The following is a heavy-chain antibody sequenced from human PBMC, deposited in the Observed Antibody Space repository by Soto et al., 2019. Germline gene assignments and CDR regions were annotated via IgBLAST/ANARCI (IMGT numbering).Heavy chain of an antibody. CDR2: IYYSGST. CDR3: ASSKISAAGLYYYGMYV. D-gene: IGHD6-13*01. CDR1: GGSISSYY. V-gene: IGHV4-59*01. Sequence: SETLSLTCTVSGGSISSYYWSWIRQPPGKGLEWIGYIYYSGSTNYNPSLKSRVTISVDTSKNQFSLKLSSVTAADTAVYYCASSKISAAGLYYYGMYVWGRGTTVTVSS. J-gene: IGHJ6*02.